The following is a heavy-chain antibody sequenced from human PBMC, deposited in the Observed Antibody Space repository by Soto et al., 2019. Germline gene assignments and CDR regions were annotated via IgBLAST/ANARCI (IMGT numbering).Heavy chain of an antibody. J-gene: IGHJ6*02. CDR2: LDGAGGST. CDR3: AAPRDEYGSGVSWFTYGMDI. V-gene: IGHV3-23*01. Sequence: PGGSLRLSCLASGFTFSDFAMTWVRHVPGRGLEWVASLDGAGGSTYYAESVGGRFSISRDNSRNTLFLQMKRLTVDDTAIYYCAAPRDEYGSGVSWFTYGMDIWGQGTPVTVSS. D-gene: IGHD3-10*01. CDR1: GFTFSDFA.